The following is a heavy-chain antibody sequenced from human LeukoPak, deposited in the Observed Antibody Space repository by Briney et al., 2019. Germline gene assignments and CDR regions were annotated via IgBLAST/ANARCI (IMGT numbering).Heavy chain of an antibody. Sequence: GGSLRLSCAASGFTFSSYGMHWVRQAPGKGLEWAAVIWYDGSNKYYADSVKGRFTISRDNSKNTLYLQMNSLRAEDTAVYYCARDGMIVVDWGQGTLVTVSS. J-gene: IGHJ4*02. CDR1: GFTFSSYG. D-gene: IGHD3-22*01. CDR2: IWYDGSNK. V-gene: IGHV3-33*01. CDR3: ARDGMIVVD.